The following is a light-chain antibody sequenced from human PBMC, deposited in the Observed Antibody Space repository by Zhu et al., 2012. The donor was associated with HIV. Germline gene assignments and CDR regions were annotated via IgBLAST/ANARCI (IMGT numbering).Light chain of an antibody. Sequence: DIQLTQSPSFLSASVGDRVTITCRASQGISNHLAWYHQKPGKAPKLLIYGASVLQSGVPSRFSGSGSGTEFTLTISRLQPEDFATYFCQHLTLYPTFGGGSKVEIK. CDR1: QGISNH. V-gene: IGKV1-9*01. CDR3: QHLTLYPT. CDR2: GAS. J-gene: IGKJ4*01.